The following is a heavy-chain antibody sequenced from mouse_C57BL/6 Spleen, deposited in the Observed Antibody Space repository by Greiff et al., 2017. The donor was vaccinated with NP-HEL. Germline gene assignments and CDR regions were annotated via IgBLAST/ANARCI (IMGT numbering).Heavy chain of an antibody. CDR2: ILPGSGST. V-gene: IGHV1-9*01. J-gene: IGHJ1*03. CDR3: ARSPFGTTVVATRYFDV. CDR1: GYTFTGYW. Sequence: QVQLKESGAELMKPGASVKLSYKATGYTFTGYWIEWVKQRPGHGLEWIGEILPGSGSTNYNEKFKGKATFTADTSSNTAYMQLSSLTTEDSAIYYCARSPFGTTVVATRYFDVWGTGTTVTVSS. D-gene: IGHD1-1*01.